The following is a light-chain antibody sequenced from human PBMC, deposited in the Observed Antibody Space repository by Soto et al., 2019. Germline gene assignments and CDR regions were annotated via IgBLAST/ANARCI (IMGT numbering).Light chain of an antibody. J-gene: IGLJ1*01. Sequence: QSALTQPASVSGSPGQSITISCTGTSNDVGGYNYVSWSQQHPGKAPKLLISEVSNRPSGVSNRFSGSKSGNTASLTISGLQADDEADYYCSSYTASSALLFGTGTKVTVL. V-gene: IGLV2-14*03. CDR1: SNDVGGYNY. CDR3: SSYTASSALL. CDR2: EVS.